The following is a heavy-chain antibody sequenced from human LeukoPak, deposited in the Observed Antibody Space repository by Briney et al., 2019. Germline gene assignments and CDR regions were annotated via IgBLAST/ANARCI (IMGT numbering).Heavy chain of an antibody. V-gene: IGHV1-46*01. D-gene: IGHD3-10*01. CDR2: INPSGGST. CDR3: ARVGDGSAGFDY. Sequence: GASVKVSCRASGYTFTSYYMHWVRQAPGQGLEWMGIINPSGGSTSYAQKFQGRVTVTRDMSTSTVYMELSSLRSEDTAVYYCARVGDGSAGFDYWGQGTLVTVSS. CDR1: GYTFTSYY. J-gene: IGHJ4*02.